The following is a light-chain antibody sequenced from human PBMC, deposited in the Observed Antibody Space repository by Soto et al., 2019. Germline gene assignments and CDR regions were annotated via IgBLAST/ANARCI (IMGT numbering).Light chain of an antibody. CDR2: ATS. CDR1: QTVNSDY. J-gene: IGKJ5*01. Sequence: EIVLTQSPGTLSLSPGETATLSCRTSQTVNSDYLAWFQQRPGQAPRLLIFATSRRATDIPARFSGSGSGTDFTLTISSLEPEDFAVYYCQQRSNWPITFGQGTRLEIK. V-gene: IGKV3D-20*02. CDR3: QQRSNWPIT.